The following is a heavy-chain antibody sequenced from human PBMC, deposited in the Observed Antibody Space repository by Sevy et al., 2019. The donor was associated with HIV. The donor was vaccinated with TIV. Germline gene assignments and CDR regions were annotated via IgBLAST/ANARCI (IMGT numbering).Heavy chain of an antibody. Sequence: GGSLRLSCAGSGFTFGNYAMYWVRQSPGKGLEWVSGISWNSGSMGYADAVEGRFTISRDNAKNSLHLEMNSLRPEDTALYYRAKGVSGDNSGAAFDYWGQGTRVTVSS. D-gene: IGHD2-21*01. CDR1: GFTFGNYA. CDR3: AKGVSGDNSGAAFDY. J-gene: IGHJ4*02. V-gene: IGHV3-9*01. CDR2: ISWNSGSM.